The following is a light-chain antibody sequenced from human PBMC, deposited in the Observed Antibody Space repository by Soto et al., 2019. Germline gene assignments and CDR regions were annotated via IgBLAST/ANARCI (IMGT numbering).Light chain of an antibody. CDR2: GNS. J-gene: IGLJ3*02. V-gene: IGLV1-40*01. Sequence: QPVLTQPPSVSGAPGQRVTISCTGSSSNIGAGYDVHWYQQLPGTAPKLLIYGNSNRPSGVPDRFSGSKSGTSASLAITGRQAEDEADYYCQSYDSSLSGSGGVFGGGTKLTVL. CDR3: QSYDSSLSGSGGV. CDR1: SSNIGAGYD.